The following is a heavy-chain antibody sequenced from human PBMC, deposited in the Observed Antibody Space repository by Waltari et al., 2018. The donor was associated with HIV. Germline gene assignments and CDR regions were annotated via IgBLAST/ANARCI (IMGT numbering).Heavy chain of an antibody. Sequence: QVQLVGSGGGVVQPGRSLRLSCAASGFTSSSYAMHWVRQAPGKGLEWVAVISYDGSNKYYADSVKGRFTISRDNSKNTLYLQMNSLRAEDTAVYYCARDPQYCSSTSCSYYFDYWGQGTLVTVSS. D-gene: IGHD2-2*01. V-gene: IGHV3-30-3*01. J-gene: IGHJ4*02. CDR2: ISYDGSNK. CDR3: ARDPQYCSSTSCSYYFDY. CDR1: GFTSSSYA.